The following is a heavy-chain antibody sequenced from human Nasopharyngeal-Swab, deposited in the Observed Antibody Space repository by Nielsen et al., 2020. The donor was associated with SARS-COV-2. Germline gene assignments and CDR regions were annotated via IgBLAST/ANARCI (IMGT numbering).Heavy chain of an antibody. Sequence: GGSLRLSCAASGFTFDDYAMHWVRQAPGKGLEWVSAISGSGGSTYYADSVKGRFTISRDNAKNSLYLQMNSLRDEDTAVYYCARDPQSYYYYYGMDVWGQGTTVTVSS. CDR3: ARDPQSYYYYYGMDV. CDR1: GFTFDDYA. CDR2: ISGSGGST. J-gene: IGHJ6*02. V-gene: IGHV3-23*01.